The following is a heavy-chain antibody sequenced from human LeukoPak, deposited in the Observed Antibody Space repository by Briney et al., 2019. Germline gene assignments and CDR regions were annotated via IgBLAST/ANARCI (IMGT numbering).Heavy chain of an antibody. CDR2: IWYDGSNK. CDR3: AKARRIAARGPHGWFDP. Sequence: GGSLRLSCAASGFTFSSYGMHWVRQAPGKGLEWVAVIWYDGSNKYYADSVKGRFTISRDNFKNTLYLQMNSLRAEDTAVYYCAKARRIAARGPHGWFDPWGQGTLVTVSS. CDR1: GFTFSSYG. V-gene: IGHV3-33*06. J-gene: IGHJ5*02. D-gene: IGHD6-6*01.